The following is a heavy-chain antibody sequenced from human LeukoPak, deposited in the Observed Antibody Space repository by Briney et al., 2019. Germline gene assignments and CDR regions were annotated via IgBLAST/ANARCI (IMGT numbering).Heavy chain of an antibody. CDR2: INHSGST. CDR1: GGSFSGYY. V-gene: IGHV4-34*01. D-gene: IGHD3-3*01. Sequence: SETLSLTCAVYGGSFSGYYWSWIRQPPGKGLEWIGEINHSGSTNYNPSLKSRVTISVDTSKNQFSLKLSSVTAADTAVYYCARSPHYDFWSGSWFDPWGQGTLVTVSS. J-gene: IGHJ5*02. CDR3: ARSPHYDFWSGSWFDP.